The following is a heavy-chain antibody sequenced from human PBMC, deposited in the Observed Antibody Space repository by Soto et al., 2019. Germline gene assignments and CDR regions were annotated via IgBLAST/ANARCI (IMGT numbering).Heavy chain of an antibody. J-gene: IGHJ5*02. CDR1: GYTFTGSN. CDR2: INPNSGGT. CDR3: ARVFDP. Sequence: QVQLVQSGAVVQKPGASVQVSCKASGYTFTGSNMHWVRLAPGQGREWMGWINPNSGGTHYAQKFKGRVTMTRDTSISTAYMELSRLRSDDTAVYSCARVFDPWGQGTLVTVSS. V-gene: IGHV1-2*02.